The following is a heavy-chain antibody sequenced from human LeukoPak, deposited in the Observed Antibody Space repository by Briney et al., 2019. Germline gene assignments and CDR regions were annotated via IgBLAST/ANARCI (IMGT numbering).Heavy chain of an antibody. CDR2: IYSGGST. CDR1: GFTINSNY. D-gene: IGHD3-22*01. J-gene: IGHJ5*02. Sequence: GGSLRLSCAASGFTINSNYMTWVRQAPGKGLEWVSVIYSGGSTYYADSVKGRFTISRDNSKNTLYLQMNSLRAEDTAVYYCARPYDSSTYSASWGQGTLVTVSS. V-gene: IGHV3-66*04. CDR3: ARPYDSSTYSAS.